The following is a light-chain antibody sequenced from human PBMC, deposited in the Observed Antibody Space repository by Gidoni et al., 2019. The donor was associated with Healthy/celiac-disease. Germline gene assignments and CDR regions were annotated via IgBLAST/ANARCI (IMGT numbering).Light chain of an antibody. Sequence: VMTQPPLSLPVTPGEPASISCRSSQSLLHSNGYNYLDWYLQKPGQSPQLLIFLGSNRASGVPHRFSGSGPGTEFILKSSRVEAEDVGVYYCMQALQTPYTIGQGTKLEIK. V-gene: IGKV2-28*01. J-gene: IGKJ2*01. CDR3: MQALQTPYT. CDR2: LGS. CDR1: QSLLHSNGYNY.